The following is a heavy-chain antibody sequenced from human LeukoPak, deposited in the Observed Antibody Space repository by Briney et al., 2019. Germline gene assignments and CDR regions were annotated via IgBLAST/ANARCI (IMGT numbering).Heavy chain of an antibody. V-gene: IGHV3-7*04. D-gene: IGHD3-9*01. CDR1: GFTFSDFQ. J-gene: IGHJ4*02. CDR2: INGDGSEK. Sequence: PGGSLRLSCAASGFTFSDFQMTWVRQAPGKGLEWVANINGDGSEKYYVDSVEGRFIISRDTAKTSLYLQMNSLRAEDTAVYYCARAGDKGSADYWGQGALVTVSS. CDR3: ARAGDKGSADY.